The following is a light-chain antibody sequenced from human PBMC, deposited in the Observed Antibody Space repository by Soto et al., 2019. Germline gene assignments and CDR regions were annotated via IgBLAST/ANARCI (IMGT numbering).Light chain of an antibody. CDR1: ETVATN. CDR3: QQYGSSGT. V-gene: IGKV3-15*01. J-gene: IGKJ1*01. CDR2: GAS. Sequence: EVVMTQSPATLSVSPGERATLSCRASETVATNLAWYQQKPGQAPRLLISGASTRAAGISDRFRGSGSGSEFTLTICSLRSEDSAIYYCQQYGSSGTFGQGTKVDIK.